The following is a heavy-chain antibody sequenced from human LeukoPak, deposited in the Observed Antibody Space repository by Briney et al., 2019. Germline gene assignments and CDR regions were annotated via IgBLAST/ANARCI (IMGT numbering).Heavy chain of an antibody. D-gene: IGHD3-3*01. V-gene: IGHV3-21*01. CDR1: GFTFSSYS. Sequence: PGGSLRLSCAASGFTFSSYSMNWVRQAPGKGLEWVSSISSSSSYIYYADSVKRRFTISRDNAKNSLYLQMNSLRAEDTAVYYCARDRAIFGVVKWGDYWGQGTLVTVSS. J-gene: IGHJ4*02. CDR2: ISSSSSYI. CDR3: ARDRAIFGVVKWGDY.